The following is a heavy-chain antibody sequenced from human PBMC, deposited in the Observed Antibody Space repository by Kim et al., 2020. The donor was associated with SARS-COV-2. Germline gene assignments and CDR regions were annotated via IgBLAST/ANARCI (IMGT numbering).Heavy chain of an antibody. J-gene: IGHJ6*02. V-gene: IGHV1-69*13. CDR1: GGTFSSYA. Sequence: SVKVSCKASGGTFSSYAISWVRQAPGQGLEWMGGIIPIFGTANYAQKFQGRVTITADESTSTAYMELSSLRSEDTAVYYCARVGEDYGGTYYYGMDVWGQGTTVTVSS. CDR3: ARVGEDYGGTYYYGMDV. CDR2: IIPIFGTA. D-gene: IGHD4-17*01.